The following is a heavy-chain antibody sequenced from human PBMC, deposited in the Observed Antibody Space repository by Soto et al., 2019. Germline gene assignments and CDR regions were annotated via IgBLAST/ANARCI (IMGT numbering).Heavy chain of an antibody. CDR3: AKAPGYCSSTSCRTPFDY. CDR1: GFTFSSYA. CDR2: ISGSGGST. D-gene: IGHD2-2*01. J-gene: IGHJ4*02. Sequence: PGGSLRLSCAASGFTFSSYAMSWVRQAPGKGLEWVSAISGSGGSTYYADSVKGRFTISRDNSKNTLYLQMNSLRAEDTAVYYCAKAPGYCSSTSCRTPFDYWGQGTLVTVSS. V-gene: IGHV3-23*01.